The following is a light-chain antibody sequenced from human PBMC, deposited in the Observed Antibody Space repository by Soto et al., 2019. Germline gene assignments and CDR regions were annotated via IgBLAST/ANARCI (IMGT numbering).Light chain of an antibody. CDR1: QSVSTY. V-gene: IGKV3-11*01. J-gene: IGKJ5*01. CDR2: DTT. CDR3: HQPNT. Sequence: VLTQSPVTLSLSPGDRATLSCRASQSVSTYLAWYRQVPGQPPRLLIYDTTNRAAGIPPRFSGSRSGTDFPLTIHSVEPEDFSLYYRHQPNTLGQGKRPENK.